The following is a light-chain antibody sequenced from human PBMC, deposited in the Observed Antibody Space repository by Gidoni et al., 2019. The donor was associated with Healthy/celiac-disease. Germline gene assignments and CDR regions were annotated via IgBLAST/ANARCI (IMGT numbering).Light chain of an antibody. CDR1: QTISTY. CDR3: QQSLTTPLT. CDR2: AAS. Sequence: DIRMNQSPYSLSASVGDRVTMSCRSSQTISTYLHLYQQKPRAPPQLLIHAASTLQSGVPSRFSGSGSGTDFTLTISNLQLEDFATYFCQQSLTTPLTFGGGTKVEMK. J-gene: IGKJ4*01. V-gene: IGKV1-39*01.